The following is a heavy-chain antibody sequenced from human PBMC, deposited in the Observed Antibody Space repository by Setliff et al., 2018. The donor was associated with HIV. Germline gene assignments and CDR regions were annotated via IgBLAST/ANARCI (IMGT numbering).Heavy chain of an antibody. CDR2: IHIGGNT. V-gene: IGHV4-38-2*01. D-gene: IGHD3-16*01. J-gene: IGHJ4*02. CDR3: ATERWLYQNFDS. Sequence: SETLSLTCAVSGYSISSGYYWGWIRQPPGRGLEWLGRIHIGGNTNYNPSLKSRVTMSVDTSKNQFSLNLNSVTATDTAIYYCATERWLYQNFDSWGQGTQVTVSS. CDR1: GYSISSGYY.